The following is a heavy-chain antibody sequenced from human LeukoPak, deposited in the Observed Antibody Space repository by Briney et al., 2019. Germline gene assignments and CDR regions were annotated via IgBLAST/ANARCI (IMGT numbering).Heavy chain of an antibody. J-gene: IGHJ4*02. CDR3: ATASSRANY. CDR2: INPNSGGT. Sequence: ASINFYCQACRDPFSGFYVQRVGHGPGQGVEWMGWINPNSGGTNYAQKFQGRVTMTRDTSISTAYMELSRLRSDDTAVYYCATASSRANYWGQGTLVTVSS. V-gene: IGHV1-2*02. CDR1: RDPFSGFY. D-gene: IGHD5-12*01.